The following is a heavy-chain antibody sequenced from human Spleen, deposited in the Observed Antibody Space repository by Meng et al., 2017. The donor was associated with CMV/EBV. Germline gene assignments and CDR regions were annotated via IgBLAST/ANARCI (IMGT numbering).Heavy chain of an antibody. CDR3: ARGSGGGYWWGSASRYGMDV. J-gene: IGHJ6*02. CDR2: IIPIFGIA. CDR1: GGTFSSYA. V-gene: IGHV1-69*10. D-gene: IGHD2-21*01. Sequence: SVKVSCKASGGTFSSYAISWVRQAPGQGLEWMGGIIPIFGIANYAQKFQGRVTMTRNTSISTAYMELSSLRSEDTAVYYCARGSGGGYWWGSASRYGMDVWGQGTTVTVSS.